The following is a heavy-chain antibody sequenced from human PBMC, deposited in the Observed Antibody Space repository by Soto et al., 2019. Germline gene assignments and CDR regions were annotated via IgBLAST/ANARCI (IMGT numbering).Heavy chain of an antibody. CDR2: ISYDGSNK. D-gene: IGHD3-3*01. CDR1: GFTFSSYG. Sequence: GGSLRLSCAASGFTFSSYGMHWVRQAPGKGLEWVAVISYDGSNKYYADSVKGRFTISRDNSKNTLYLQMNSLRAEDTAVYYCAKDGLRFLEWFWPGGGNWFDPWGQGTLVTVSS. CDR3: AKDGLRFLEWFWPGGGNWFDP. J-gene: IGHJ5*02. V-gene: IGHV3-30*18.